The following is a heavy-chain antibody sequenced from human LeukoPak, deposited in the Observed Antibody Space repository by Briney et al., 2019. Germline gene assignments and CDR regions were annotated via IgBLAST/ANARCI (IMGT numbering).Heavy chain of an antibody. CDR3: ARASGGSSWYRG. Sequence: ASVKVSCKASGYTFTGYYMHWVRQAPGQGPEWMGWINPNSGGTNYAQKFQGRVTMTRDTSISTAYMELSRLRSDDTAVYYCARASGGSSWYRGWGQGTLVTVSS. CDR1: GYTFTGYY. D-gene: IGHD6-13*01. J-gene: IGHJ4*02. V-gene: IGHV1-2*02. CDR2: INPNSGGT.